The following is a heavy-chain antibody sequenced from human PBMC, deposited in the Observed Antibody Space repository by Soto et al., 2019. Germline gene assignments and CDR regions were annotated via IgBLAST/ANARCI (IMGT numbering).Heavy chain of an antibody. CDR2: INHSGST. CDR1: GGSFSGYY. Sequence: SEILSLTCAVYGGSFSGYYWSWIRQPPGKGLEWIGEINHSGSTNYNPSLKSRVTISVDTSKNQFSLKLSSVTAADTAVYYCARGGPYCTTGVCYKRYYYYMDVWGKGTTVTVSS. CDR3: ARGGPYCTTGVCYKRYYYYMDV. V-gene: IGHV4-34*01. D-gene: IGHD2-8*01. J-gene: IGHJ6*03.